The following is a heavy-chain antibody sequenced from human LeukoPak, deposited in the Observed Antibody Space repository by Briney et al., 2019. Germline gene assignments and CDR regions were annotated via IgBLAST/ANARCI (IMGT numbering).Heavy chain of an antibody. J-gene: IGHJ3*02. CDR1: GGTFSSYA. CDR2: IIPILGIA. D-gene: IGHD3-16*01. Sequence: ASVKVSCKASGGTFSSYAISWVRQAPGQGLEWMGRIIPILGIANYAQKFQGRVTITADKSTNTAYMELSSLRSEDTAVYYCRFGELSTGDAFDIWGQGTMVTVSS. CDR3: RFGELSTGDAFDI. V-gene: IGHV1-69*04.